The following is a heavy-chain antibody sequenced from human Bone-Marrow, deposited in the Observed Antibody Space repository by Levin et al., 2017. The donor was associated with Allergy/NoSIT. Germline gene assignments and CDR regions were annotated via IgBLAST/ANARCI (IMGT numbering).Heavy chain of an antibody. J-gene: IGHJ4*02. Sequence: GGSLRLSCAASRFTFSSYWMSWVRQAPGKGLEWVANIKQDGSEKYYVDSVKGRFTISRDNAKNSLYLQMNSLRAEDTAVYYCARGYYYDSSGYYPDYWGQGTLVTVSS. CDR3: ARGYYYDSSGYYPDY. V-gene: IGHV3-7*01. D-gene: IGHD3-22*01. CDR2: IKQDGSEK. CDR1: RFTFSSYW.